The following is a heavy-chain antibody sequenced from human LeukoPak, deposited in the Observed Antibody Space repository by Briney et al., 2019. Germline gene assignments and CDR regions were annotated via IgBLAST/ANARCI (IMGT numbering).Heavy chain of an antibody. Sequence: PSETLSLTCNVSGGSISNINYYWSWIRQPPGKELEWLARINYDGTTYYNPSLKSRVTISVDTSKNHFSLRLSSVSAADTAVYLCARYVVYGSGKYYFDYWGQGSLVTVSS. CDR1: GGSISNINYY. CDR2: INYDGTT. D-gene: IGHD3-10*01. V-gene: IGHV4-39*01. CDR3: ARYVVYGSGKYYFDY. J-gene: IGHJ4*02.